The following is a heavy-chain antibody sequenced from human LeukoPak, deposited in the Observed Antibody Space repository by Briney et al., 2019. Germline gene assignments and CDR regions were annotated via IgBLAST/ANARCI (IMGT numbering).Heavy chain of an antibody. CDR3: TRAPYNSGNYPYCFDY. CDR2: IRSTAHRGTA. V-gene: IGHV3-49*04. Sequence: GGSLRLSCSISGFTFGVYAMRWVRQARGKGLEWVTFIRSTAHRGTAEYAASERGRFTMSRDDPKTIAYLQMDSLKTADKAVYYCTRAPYNSGNYPYCFDYWGQGTLVTVSS. D-gene: IGHD1-26*01. J-gene: IGHJ4*02. CDR1: GFTFGVYA.